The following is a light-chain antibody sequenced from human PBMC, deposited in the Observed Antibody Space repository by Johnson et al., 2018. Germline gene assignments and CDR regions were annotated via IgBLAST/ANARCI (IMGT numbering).Light chain of an antibody. Sequence: QSVLTQPPSVSAAPGQKVTISCSGSSSNIGNNYVSWYQQLPGTAPKLIIYENNKRPSGIPDRFYGSKSGTSATLAITGLQTWAEADYYCGTWDSSLSAGNVFVTGTKVTVL. CDR2: ENN. CDR1: SSNIGNNY. CDR3: GTWDSSLSAGNV. V-gene: IGLV1-51*02. J-gene: IGLJ1*01.